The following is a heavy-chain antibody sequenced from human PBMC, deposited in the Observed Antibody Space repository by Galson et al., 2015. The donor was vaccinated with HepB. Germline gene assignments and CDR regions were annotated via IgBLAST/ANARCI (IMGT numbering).Heavy chain of an antibody. D-gene: IGHD4-11*01. J-gene: IGHJ4*02. Sequence: SLRLSCADSGFTFDDYAMHWVRQAPGKGLEWVSGISWNSGSIGYADSVKGRFTISRDNAKNSLYLQMNSLRAEDTALYYCVKDDYNNYKEYYFHYWGQGTLVTVSS. CDR3: VKDDYNNYKEYYFHY. V-gene: IGHV3-9*01. CDR2: ISWNSGSI. CDR1: GFTFDDYA.